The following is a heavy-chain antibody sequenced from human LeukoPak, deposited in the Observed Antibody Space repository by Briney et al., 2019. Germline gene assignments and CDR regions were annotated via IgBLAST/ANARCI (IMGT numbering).Heavy chain of an antibody. CDR1: GFTVSSNY. Sequence: GGSLRLSCVASGFTVSSNYMSWVRQAPGKGLEWVSVIDTGGSTSYADSVKGRFTISRDNAKNTLYLQMNSLRAEDTALYYCARVARGDYYYYYMDVWGKGTTVTVSS. J-gene: IGHJ6*03. D-gene: IGHD3-10*01. CDR2: IDTGGST. V-gene: IGHV3-53*01. CDR3: ARVARGDYYYYYMDV.